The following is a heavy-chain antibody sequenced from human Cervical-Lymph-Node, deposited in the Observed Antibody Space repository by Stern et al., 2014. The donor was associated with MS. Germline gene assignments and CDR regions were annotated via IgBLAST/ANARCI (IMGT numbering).Heavy chain of an antibody. CDR3: ARGELKEGLVRGMDV. J-gene: IGHJ6*02. CDR2: ILPIFGTA. V-gene: IGHV1-69*01. Sequence: QVQLVQSGAEVKKPGSSVKVSCKASAGTFSSYAIRWARQAPGQGLEWMGGILPIFGTANYAQKFQGRVTITADESTSTAYMELSSLRSEDTAVYYCARGELKEGLVRGMDVWGQGTTVTVSS. CDR1: AGTFSSYA. D-gene: IGHD1-26*01.